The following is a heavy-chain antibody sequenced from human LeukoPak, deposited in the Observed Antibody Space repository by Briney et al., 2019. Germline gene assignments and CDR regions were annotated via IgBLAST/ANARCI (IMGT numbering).Heavy chain of an antibody. CDR1: GFTFSTYA. CDR2: ISGSGGNT. V-gene: IGHV3-23*01. CDR3: AKGGKYSGSGSPDY. J-gene: IGHJ4*02. D-gene: IGHD6-6*01. Sequence: GGSLRLSCAASGFTFSTYAMSWVRQAPGQGLEWVSGISGSGGNTYYADTVKGRFTISRDNSYNTLYLQMNSLRAEDLAVYYCAKGGKYSGSGSPDYWGQGTLVTVSS.